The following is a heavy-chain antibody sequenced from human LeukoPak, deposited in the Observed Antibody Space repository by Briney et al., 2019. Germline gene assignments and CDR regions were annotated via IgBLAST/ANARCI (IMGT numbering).Heavy chain of an antibody. J-gene: IGHJ4*02. CDR3: ARERYSSGWYYGY. Sequence: GGSLRLSCAASGFTFSSYWMHWVRQAPGKGLVWVSRINSDGSSTSYADSVKGRFTISRDSAKNTLYLQMNSLRAEDTAVYYCARERYSSGWYYGYWGQGTLATVSS. V-gene: IGHV3-74*01. CDR2: INSDGSST. CDR1: GFTFSSYW. D-gene: IGHD6-19*01.